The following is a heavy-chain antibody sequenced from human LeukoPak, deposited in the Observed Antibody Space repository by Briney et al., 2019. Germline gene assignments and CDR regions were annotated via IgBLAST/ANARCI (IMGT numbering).Heavy chain of an antibody. CDR3: ARECPSCFNFDP. D-gene: IGHD1-1*01. CDR2: LRASGGGA. CDR1: GCPFTSYH. V-gene: IGHV1-46*01. J-gene: IGHJ5*02. Sequence: ASVKVSCKASGCPFTSYHMHWARQAPGQGVEWMGLLRASGGGAEYPQKFQGRVTMTRDTSTNTVYMELSSLRSDDTAVYYCARECPSCFNFDPWGPGTLVTVSS.